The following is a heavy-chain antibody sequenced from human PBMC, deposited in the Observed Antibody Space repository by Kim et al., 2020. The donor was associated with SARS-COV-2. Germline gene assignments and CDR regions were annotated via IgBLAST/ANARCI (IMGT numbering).Heavy chain of an antibody. V-gene: IGHV3-53*01. D-gene: IGHD2-2*03. CDR1: GFTVSSNY. J-gene: IGHJ6*02. CDR2: IYSGGST. Sequence: GGSLRLSCAASGFTVSSNYMSWVRQAPGKGLEWVSVIYSGGSTYYADSVKGRFTISRDNSKNTLYLQMNSLRAEDTAVYYCERDAGYCSSTSCYYYGMDVRGQGTTVTVSS. CDR3: ERDAGYCSSTSCYYYGMDV.